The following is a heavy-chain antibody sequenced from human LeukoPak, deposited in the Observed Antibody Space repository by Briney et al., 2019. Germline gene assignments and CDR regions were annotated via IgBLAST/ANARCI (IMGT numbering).Heavy chain of an antibody. CDR3: ARDLEAAAAVHYYYMDV. J-gene: IGHJ6*03. V-gene: IGHV1-2*02. D-gene: IGHD6-13*01. Sequence: ASVKVSCKASGYTFTGYYMHWVRQAPGQGLEWMGWINPNSGGTNYAQKFQGRVTMTRDTSISTAYMELSRLRSDDTAVYYCARDLEAAAAVHYYYMDVWGKGTTVTISS. CDR2: INPNSGGT. CDR1: GYTFTGYY.